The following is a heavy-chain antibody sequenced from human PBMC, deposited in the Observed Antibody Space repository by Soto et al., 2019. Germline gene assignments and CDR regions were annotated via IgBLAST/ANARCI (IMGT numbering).Heavy chain of an antibody. J-gene: IGHJ5*02. CDR1: GFSFSSYS. D-gene: IGHD2-15*01. CDR2: ISSRARHI. CDR3: ARGYTGYCSGGTCYWFDP. V-gene: IGHV3-21*01. Sequence: GSLRLSCAASGFSFSSYSMNWVRQAPGKGLEWVSSISSRARHINYADSVKGRFTISRDNAKKSLYLQMNSLRAEDTAVYYCARGYTGYCSGGTCYWFDPWGQGT.